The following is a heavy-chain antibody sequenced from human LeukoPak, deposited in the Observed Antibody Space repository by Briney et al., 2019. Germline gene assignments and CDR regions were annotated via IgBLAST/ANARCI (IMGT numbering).Heavy chain of an antibody. D-gene: IGHD3-22*01. CDR2: ITSSGSSK. CDR3: ASRDYYESSGYGY. V-gene: IGHV3-11*04. J-gene: IGHJ4*02. Sequence: GGSLRLSCAASGFTFSDYYMSWIRQAPGKGLEWVSYITSSGSSKYYADSVKGRFTISRDNAKKSVYRQMNSLRAEDTGIYYCASRDYYESSGYGYWGQGTLVTVSS. CDR1: GFTFSDYY.